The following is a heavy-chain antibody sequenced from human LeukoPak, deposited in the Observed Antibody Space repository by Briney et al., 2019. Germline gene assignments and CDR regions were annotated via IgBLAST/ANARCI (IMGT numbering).Heavy chain of an antibody. CDR1: GYTFTGYY. Sequence: APVKVSFKASGYTFTGYYMHWVRQAPGQGLEWMGWINPNSGGTNYAQKFQGRVTMTRDSSISTAYMELSRLISDDTAVYYCAREMANFNHFDFWGQGTLVTVSS. CDR2: INPNSGGT. D-gene: IGHD5-24*01. V-gene: IGHV1-2*02. CDR3: AREMANFNHFDF. J-gene: IGHJ4*02.